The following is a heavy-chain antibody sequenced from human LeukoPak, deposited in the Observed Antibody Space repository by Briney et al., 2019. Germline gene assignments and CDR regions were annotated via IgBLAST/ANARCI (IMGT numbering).Heavy chain of an antibody. CDR1: GFTFSSYA. Sequence: GGSLRLSCAASGFTFSSYAMHWVRQAPGKGLEWVAVISYDGSNKYYADSVKGRFTISRDNSKNTLYLQMNSLRAEDTAVYYCAKEQPRPLRFLEWLAPNYYYYYGMDVWGQGTTVTVSS. CDR2: ISYDGSNK. J-gene: IGHJ6*02. D-gene: IGHD3-3*01. CDR3: AKEQPRPLRFLEWLAPNYYYYYGMDV. V-gene: IGHV3-30*04.